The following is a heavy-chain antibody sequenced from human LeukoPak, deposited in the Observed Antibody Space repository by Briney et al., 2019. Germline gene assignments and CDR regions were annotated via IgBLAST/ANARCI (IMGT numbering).Heavy chain of an antibody. D-gene: IGHD6-19*01. Sequence: SETLSLTCAGYGGSFSGYYWSWIRQPPGKGLEWIGEINHSGSTNYNPSLKSRVTISVDTSKNQFSLKLSSVTAADTAVYYCARSLVAGYFDYWGQGTLVTVSS. J-gene: IGHJ4*02. CDR2: INHSGST. CDR3: ARSLVAGYFDY. CDR1: GGSFSGYY. V-gene: IGHV4-34*01.